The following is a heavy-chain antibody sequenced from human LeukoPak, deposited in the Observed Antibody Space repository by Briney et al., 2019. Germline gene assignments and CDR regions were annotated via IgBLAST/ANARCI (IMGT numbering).Heavy chain of an antibody. Sequence: PGGSLRLSCAASGFTFSSDAMSWVRQAPGKGLEWVSAISGSGGSTYYADSVKGRFTISRDNSKNTLYLQMNSLRAEDTAVYYCASSSYDSSGTRGAFDIRGQGTMVTVSS. V-gene: IGHV3-23*01. CDR3: ASSSYDSSGTRGAFDI. D-gene: IGHD3-22*01. J-gene: IGHJ3*02. CDR1: GFTFSSDA. CDR2: ISGSGGST.